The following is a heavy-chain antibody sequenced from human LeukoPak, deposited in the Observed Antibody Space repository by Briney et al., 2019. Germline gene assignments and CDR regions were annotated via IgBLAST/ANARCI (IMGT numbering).Heavy chain of an antibody. V-gene: IGHV4-34*01. CDR3: ASAYYYDSSGYYYSINWFDP. CDR2: INHSGST. CDR1: GGSFSGYY. D-gene: IGHD3-22*01. Sequence: PSETLSLTCAVYGGSFSGYYWSWIRQPPGKGLEWIGEINHSGSTYYNPSLKSRVTISVDTSKNQFSLKLSSVTAADTAVYYCASAYYYDSSGYYYSINWFDPWGQGTLVTVSS. J-gene: IGHJ5*02.